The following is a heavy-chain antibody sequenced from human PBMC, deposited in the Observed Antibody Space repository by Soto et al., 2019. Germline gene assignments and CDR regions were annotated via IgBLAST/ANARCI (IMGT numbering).Heavy chain of an antibody. CDR1: GFTVSSNY. D-gene: IGHD3-22*01. V-gene: IGHV3-66*01. J-gene: IGHJ4*02. CDR3: ARYYYDSSGYFDY. CDR2: IYSGGST. Sequence: EVQLVESGGGLVQPGGSLRLSCAASGFTVSSNYMSWVRQAPGKGLEWVSVIYSGGSTHYADSVKGRFTISRDNSKNTLYLQMNSLRAEDTAVYYCARYYYDSSGYFDYWGQGTLVTVSS.